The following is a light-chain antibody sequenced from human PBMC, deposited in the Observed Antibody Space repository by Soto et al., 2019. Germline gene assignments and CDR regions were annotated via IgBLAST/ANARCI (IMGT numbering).Light chain of an antibody. J-gene: IGLJ3*02. CDR3: CSYAGTYSLV. V-gene: IGLV2-11*01. CDR1: SSDVGGYDF. Sequence: QSVLTQPRSVSGSPGQSVTISCTGSSSDVGGYDFVSWYQQHPGKAPKLMMSDVSERPSGIPDRFSGSKSANTASLTISGLQAEDEADYYCCSYAGTYSLVFGGGTKLTVL. CDR2: DVS.